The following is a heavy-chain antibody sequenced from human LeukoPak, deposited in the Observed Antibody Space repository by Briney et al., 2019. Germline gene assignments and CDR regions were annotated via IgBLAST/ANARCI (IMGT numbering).Heavy chain of an antibody. CDR1: GNSTTNYW. Sequence: AGESPNICCVGSGNSTTNYWIAGVRQMPGGGLEWMGIIYPGDSETVYSPTFQGQVTISADRSMDTASLRWSSLRASDSAMYYCARIRSPLLWCGALTTPWSQGTLVTVSS. D-gene: IGHD3-3*01. V-gene: IGHV5-51*01. CDR3: ARIRSPLLWCGALTTP. J-gene: IGHJ1*01. CDR2: IYPGDSET.